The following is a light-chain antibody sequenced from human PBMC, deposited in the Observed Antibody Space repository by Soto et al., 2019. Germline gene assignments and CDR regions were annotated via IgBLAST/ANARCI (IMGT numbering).Light chain of an antibody. J-gene: IGLJ1*01. CDR1: SSDVGAYNY. Sequence: LTQPASVSGPPGQSITISCTGTSSDVGAYNYVSWYQHHPGKAPRLVIYDVTNRPSGISDRFSGSKSGNTASLTISGLLAEDEADYYCASYTTISTYVFGTGTKVTVL. CDR3: ASYTTISTYV. V-gene: IGLV2-14*01. CDR2: DVT.